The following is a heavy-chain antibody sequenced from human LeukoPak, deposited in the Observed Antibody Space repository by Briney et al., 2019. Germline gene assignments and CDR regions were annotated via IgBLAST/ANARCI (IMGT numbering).Heavy chain of an antibody. CDR3: ARDNSGDNGLHFDY. CDR2: FDPEDGET. CDR1: GYTLTELS. V-gene: IGHV1-24*01. D-gene: IGHD2-8*01. J-gene: IGHJ4*02. Sequence: VASVKVSCKVSGYTLTELSMHWVRQAPGKGLEWMGGFDPEDGETIYAQKFQGRVTMTRDTSISTAYMELSRLRSDDTAVYYCARDNSGDNGLHFDYWGQGTLVTVSS.